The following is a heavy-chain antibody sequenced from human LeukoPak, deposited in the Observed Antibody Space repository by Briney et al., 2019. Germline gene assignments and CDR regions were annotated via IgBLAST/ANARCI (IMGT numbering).Heavy chain of an antibody. D-gene: IGHD2-2*01. V-gene: IGHV1-24*01. CDR1: GYTLTELS. Sequence: ASVTVSCKVSGYTLTELSMHWVRQAPGKGLEWMGGFDPEDGETIYAQKFQGRVTMTEDTSTDTAYMELSSLRSEDTAVYYCATSEYCSSTSCLPNYAWGQGTLVTVSS. CDR2: FDPEDGET. CDR3: ATSEYCSSTSCLPNYA. J-gene: IGHJ5*02.